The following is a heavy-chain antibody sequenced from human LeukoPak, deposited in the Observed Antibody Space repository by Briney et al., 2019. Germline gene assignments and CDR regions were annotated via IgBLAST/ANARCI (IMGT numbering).Heavy chain of an antibody. CDR3: ARDRVTFGVVSTYYFDY. CDR1: GFTFSSYG. J-gene: IGHJ4*02. D-gene: IGHD3-3*01. CDR2: IWYDGSNK. V-gene: IGHV3-33*01. Sequence: GRSLRLSCAASGFTFSSYGMHWVRQAPGKGLEWVAVIWYDGSNKYYADSVKGRFTISRDNSKNTLYLQMNSLRAEDTAVYYCARDRVTFGVVSTYYFDYWGQGTLVTVSS.